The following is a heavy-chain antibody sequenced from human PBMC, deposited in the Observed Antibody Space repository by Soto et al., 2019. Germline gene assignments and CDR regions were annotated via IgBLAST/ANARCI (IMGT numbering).Heavy chain of an antibody. CDR1: GYTFTSYA. Sequence: ASVKVSCKASGYTFTSYAMHWVRQAPGQRLEWMGWINAGNGNTKYSQKFQGRVTITRDTSASTAYMELSSLRSEDTAVYYCARDGSGSHYYYYYGMDVWGQGTTVTVSS. CDR2: INAGNGNT. D-gene: IGHD3-10*01. CDR3: ARDGSGSHYYYYYGMDV. J-gene: IGHJ6*02. V-gene: IGHV1-3*01.